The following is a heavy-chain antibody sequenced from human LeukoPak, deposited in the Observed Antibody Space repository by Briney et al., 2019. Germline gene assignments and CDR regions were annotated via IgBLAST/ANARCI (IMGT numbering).Heavy chain of an antibody. D-gene: IGHD1-26*01. CDR3: ARQTVGATGSAFDI. J-gene: IGHJ3*02. CDR2: IYYSGST. CDR1: GGSISSYY. V-gene: IGHV4-59*08. Sequence: PSETLSLTCTVSGGSISSYYWSWIRQPPGKGLEWIGYIYYSGSTNYNPSFKSRVTISVDTSKNQFSLKLSSVTAADTAVYYCARQTVGATGSAFDIWGQGTMVTVSS.